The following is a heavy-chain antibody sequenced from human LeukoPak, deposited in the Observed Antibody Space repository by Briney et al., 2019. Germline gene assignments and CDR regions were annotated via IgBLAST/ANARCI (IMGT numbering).Heavy chain of an antibody. CDR1: GGSISSSSYY. Sequence: KPSETLSLTCTVSGGSISSSSYYWGWIRQPPGKGLEWIGSIYYSGSTYYHPSLKSRVTISVDTSKNQFSLKLSSVTAADTAVYYCARLERVIIDYWGQGTLVTVSS. J-gene: IGHJ4*02. V-gene: IGHV4-39*01. CDR3: ARLERVIIDY. CDR2: IYYSGST. D-gene: IGHD3-3*01.